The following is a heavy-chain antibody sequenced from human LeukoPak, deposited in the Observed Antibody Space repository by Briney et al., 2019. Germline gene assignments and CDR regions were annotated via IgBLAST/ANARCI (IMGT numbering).Heavy chain of an antibody. Sequence: SETLSLTCTVSGGSISSYYWSWIRQPPGEGLEWIGYIYYSGSPNYNPSLKSRVTISVDTSKNQFSLKLSSVTAADTAVYYCARANAYDDSPTSEDYYYYMDVWGKGTPVTISS. D-gene: IGHD4-17*01. J-gene: IGHJ6*03. CDR3: ARANAYDDSPTSEDYYYYMDV. CDR1: GGSISSYY. CDR2: IYYSGSP. V-gene: IGHV4-59*01.